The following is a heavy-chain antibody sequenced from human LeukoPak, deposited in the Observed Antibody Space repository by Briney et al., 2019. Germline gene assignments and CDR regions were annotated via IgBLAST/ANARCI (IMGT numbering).Heavy chain of an antibody. CDR1: GFTFSSHW. CDR3: ARDAYVVVAAKDY. Sequence: GGSLRLSCAASGFTFSSHWMSWVRQAPGKGLEWVANIKQDGSEKYYVDSVKGRFTISRDNAKNSLYPQMNSLRAEDTAVYYCARDAYVVVAAKDYWGQGTLVTVSS. CDR2: IKQDGSEK. D-gene: IGHD2-15*01. V-gene: IGHV3-7*01. J-gene: IGHJ4*02.